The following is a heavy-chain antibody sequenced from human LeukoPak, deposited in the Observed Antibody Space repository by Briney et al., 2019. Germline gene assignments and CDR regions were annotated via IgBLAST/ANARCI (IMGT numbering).Heavy chain of an antibody. CDR3: VKDNGY. V-gene: IGHV3-21*01. CDR1: GFTFSSYS. CDR2: IDTDTDNI. J-gene: IGHJ4*02. Sequence: GGSLRLSCAASGFTFSSYSMNWVRQAPGKGLEWVSYIDTDTDNIYYADSVQGRFTISRDNAKNSLYLKMNSLRAEDTAVYYCVKDNGYWGQGTLVTVSS. D-gene: IGHD6-13*01.